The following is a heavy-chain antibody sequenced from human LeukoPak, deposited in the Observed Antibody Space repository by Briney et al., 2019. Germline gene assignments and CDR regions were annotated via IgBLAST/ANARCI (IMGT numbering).Heavy chain of an antibody. D-gene: IGHD3-16*01. V-gene: IGHV1-2*02. CDR2: INPNSGGT. Sequence: GASVKVSCKASGYTFTGYYMHWVRQAPGQGLEWMGWINPNSGGTNYAQKLQGKVTMTRDTSSSTAYRELSRLRSDDTAVYYCARDKVLGTANYMDVWGKGTTVTVSS. J-gene: IGHJ6*03. CDR1: GYTFTGYY. CDR3: ARDKVLGTANYMDV.